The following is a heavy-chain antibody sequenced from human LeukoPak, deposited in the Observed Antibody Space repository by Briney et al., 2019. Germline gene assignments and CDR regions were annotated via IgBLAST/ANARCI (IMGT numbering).Heavy chain of an antibody. CDR1: GYTFTSYG. CDR3: AREGTAAGTDGGYDP. Sequence: SVKVSCKASGYTFTSYGISWVRQAPGQGLEWMGGIIPIFGTANYAQKFQGRVTITADESTSTAYMELSSLRSEDTAVYYCAREGTAAGTDGGYDPWGQGTLVTVSS. V-gene: IGHV1-69*13. CDR2: IIPIFGTA. J-gene: IGHJ5*02. D-gene: IGHD6-13*01.